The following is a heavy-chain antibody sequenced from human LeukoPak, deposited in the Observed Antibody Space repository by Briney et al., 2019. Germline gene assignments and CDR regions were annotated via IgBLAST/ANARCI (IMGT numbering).Heavy chain of an antibody. CDR3: ARAPIAAAGRNVGGDAFDI. J-gene: IGHJ3*02. V-gene: IGHV3-48*01. CDR2: ISSSSSTI. Sequence: PGGSLRLSCAASGFTFSSYSMNWVRQAPGKGLEWVSYISSSSSTIYYADSVKGRFTISRDNAKNSLYLQMNSLRAEDTAVYYCARAPIAAAGRNVGGDAFDIWGQGTMVTVSS. CDR1: GFTFSSYS. D-gene: IGHD6-13*01.